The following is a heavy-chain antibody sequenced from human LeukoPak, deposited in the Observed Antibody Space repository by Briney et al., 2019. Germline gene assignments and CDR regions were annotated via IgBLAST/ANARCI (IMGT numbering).Heavy chain of an antibody. V-gene: IGHV3-11*01. CDR1: GFTFSDYY. J-gene: IGHJ6*03. Sequence: GGSLRLSCAASGFTFSDYYMSWIRQAPGKGLEWVSYISNSGSTIYYADSVKGRFTISRDNAKNSLYLHMNSLRAEDTAVYYCGRANEDYSGYGTYEQYYYFYMDVWGKGTTVTVSS. CDR2: ISNSGSTI. CDR3: GRANEDYSGYGTYEQYYYFYMDV. D-gene: IGHD5-12*01.